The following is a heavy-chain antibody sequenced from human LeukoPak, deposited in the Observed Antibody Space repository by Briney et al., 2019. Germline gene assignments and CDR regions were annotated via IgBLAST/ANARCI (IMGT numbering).Heavy chain of an antibody. CDR3: ARDRYYYDSSARYFDY. D-gene: IGHD3-22*01. J-gene: IGHJ4*02. CDR1: GGSISSYC. Sequence: PSETLSLTCTVSGGSISSYCWSWIRQPAGKGLEWIGRIHTSGSTNYSPSLKSRVTMSVDTSKNQFSLKLSSVTAADTAVYYCARDRYYYDSSARYFDYWGQGTLVTVSS. V-gene: IGHV4-4*07. CDR2: IHTSGST.